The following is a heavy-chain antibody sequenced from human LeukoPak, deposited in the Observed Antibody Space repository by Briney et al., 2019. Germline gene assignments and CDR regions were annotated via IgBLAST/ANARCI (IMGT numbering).Heavy chain of an antibody. J-gene: IGHJ4*02. CDR2: IYYSGST. Sequence: LRLSCAASGFTVSSNYMSWVRQPPGKGLEWIGYIYYSGSTYYNPSLKSRVTISVDTSKNQFSLKLSSVTAADTAVYYCARAGYYYDSSGYRWGQGTLVTVSS. D-gene: IGHD3-22*01. CDR3: ARAGYYYDSSGYR. V-gene: IGHV4-30-4*08. CDR1: GFTVSSNY.